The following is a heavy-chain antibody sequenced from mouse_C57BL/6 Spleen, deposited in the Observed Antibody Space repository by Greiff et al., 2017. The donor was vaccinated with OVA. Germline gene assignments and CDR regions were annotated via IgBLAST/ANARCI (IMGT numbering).Heavy chain of an antibody. D-gene: IGHD3-2*02. J-gene: IGHJ2*01. V-gene: IGHV3-6*01. CDR3: AREKLRLLDY. CDR2: ISYDGSN. CDR1: GYSITSGYY. Sequence: EVKLQESGPGLVKPSQSLSLTCSVTGYSITSGYYWNWIRQFPGNKLEWMGYISYDGSNNYNPSLKNRISITRDTSKNQFFLKLNSVTTEDTATYYCAREKLRLLDYWGQGTTLTVSS.